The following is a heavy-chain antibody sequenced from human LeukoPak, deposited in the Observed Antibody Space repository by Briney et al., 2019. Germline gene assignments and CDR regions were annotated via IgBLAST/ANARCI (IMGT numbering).Heavy chain of an antibody. D-gene: IGHD4/OR15-4a*01. CDR2: TYYRSKWYN. Sequence: SQTLSLTCAISGDSVSSNSAAWNWIRQSPSRGLEWLGRTYYRSKWYNDYAVSVKSRITINPDTSKNQFSLQLSSVTPEDTAAYYCAREQHDYGGESPFDYWGQGTLVTVSS. J-gene: IGHJ4*02. CDR3: AREQHDYGGESPFDY. V-gene: IGHV6-1*01. CDR1: GDSVSSNSAA.